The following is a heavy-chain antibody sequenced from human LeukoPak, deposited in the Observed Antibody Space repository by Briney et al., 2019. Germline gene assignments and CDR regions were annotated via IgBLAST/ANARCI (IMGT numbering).Heavy chain of an antibody. Sequence: SETLSLTCTVSGGSISSYYWSWIRQPPGKGLEWIGYIYTSGSTNYNPSLKGRVTISVDTSKNQFSLKLSSVTAADTAVYYCARSFGATSNWFDPWGQGTLVTDSS. J-gene: IGHJ5*02. CDR1: GGSISSYY. CDR2: IYTSGST. CDR3: ARSFGATSNWFDP. D-gene: IGHD3-10*01. V-gene: IGHV4-4*09.